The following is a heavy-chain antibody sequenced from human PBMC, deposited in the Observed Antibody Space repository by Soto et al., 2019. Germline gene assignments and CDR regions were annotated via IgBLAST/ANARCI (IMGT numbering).Heavy chain of an antibody. CDR3: ARMLGAPRSSDS. CDR2: IYYSGRT. D-gene: IGHD6-6*01. CDR1: CCSIRSSSYY. J-gene: IGHJ4*02. Sequence: SGTLSLTCTFPCCSIRSSSYYWGRIPQPPGKGWEWIGSIYYSGRTYYNPSLKSRVTISVDTSKNQFSLKLSSVTAADTAVYYFARMLGAPRSSDSWGQGTLVPGSS. V-gene: IGHV4-39*01.